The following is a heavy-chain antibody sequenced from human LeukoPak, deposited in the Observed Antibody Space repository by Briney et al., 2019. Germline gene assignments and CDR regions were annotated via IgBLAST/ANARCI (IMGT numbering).Heavy chain of an antibody. J-gene: IGHJ6*03. CDR3: ARGPGYSYGSYYYYYYMDV. Sequence: SETLSLTCAVYGGSFSGYYWSWIRQPPGKGLEWIGEINHSGSTNYNPSLKSRVTISVDTSKNQFSLKLSSVTAADTAVYYCARGPGYSYGSYYYYYYMDVWGKGTTITVSS. D-gene: IGHD5-18*01. V-gene: IGHV4-34*01. CDR2: INHSGST. CDR1: GGSFSGYY.